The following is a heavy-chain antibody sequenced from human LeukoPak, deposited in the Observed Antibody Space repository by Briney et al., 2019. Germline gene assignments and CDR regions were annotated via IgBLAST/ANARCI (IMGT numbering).Heavy chain of an antibody. J-gene: IGHJ4*02. V-gene: IGHV3-23*01. Sequence: GGSLRLSCAASGFTFSTYAMSWVRQAPGKGQEWVSAISGSGGRTYYADSVKGRFTISRDNSKNTLYLQMNSLRAEDTAVYYCAKEKESSGYFDYWGLGTLVTVSS. D-gene: IGHD3-10*01. CDR3: AKEKESSGYFDY. CDR2: ISGSGGRT. CDR1: GFTFSTYA.